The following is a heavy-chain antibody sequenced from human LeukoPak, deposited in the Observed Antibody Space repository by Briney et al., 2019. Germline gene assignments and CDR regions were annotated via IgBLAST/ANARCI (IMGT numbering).Heavy chain of an antibody. J-gene: IGHJ3*02. V-gene: IGHV4-4*02. CDR2: IYHSGST. Sequence: SETLSLTCAVSGGPISSTNWWSWVRQPPGKGLEWIGEIYHSGSTNYNPSLRSRITISVDKSKDQFSLRLSSATAADTAVYYCARKLGSSGAFDIWGQGTMVTVSS. CDR1: GGPISSTNW. D-gene: IGHD1-26*01. CDR3: ARKLGSSGAFDI.